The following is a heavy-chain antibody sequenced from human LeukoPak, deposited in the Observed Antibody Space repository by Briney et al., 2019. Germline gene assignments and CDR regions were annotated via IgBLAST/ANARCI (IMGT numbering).Heavy chain of an antibody. J-gene: IGHJ4*02. CDR2: ISSSSSYI. V-gene: IGHV3-21*01. CDR3: ARELRPLAPYFDY. D-gene: IGHD5-12*01. CDR1: GFTFSSYS. Sequence: GGSLRLSCAASGFTFSSYSMNWVRQAPGKGLEWVSSISSSSSYIYYADSVKGRFTISRDNAKNSLYLQMNSLRAEDTAVYYCARELRPLAPYFDYWGQGTLVTVSS.